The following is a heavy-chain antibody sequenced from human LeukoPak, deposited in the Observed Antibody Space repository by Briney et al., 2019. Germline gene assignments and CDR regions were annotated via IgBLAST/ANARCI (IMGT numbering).Heavy chain of an antibody. Sequence: GASVKVSCKASGYTFTGYYMHWVRQAPGQGLEWMGWINPNSGGTNYAQKFQGRVTMTRDTSISTAYMELSRLRSDDTAVYYCARGHSSSPYYFDYWGQGTLVTVSS. D-gene: IGHD6-6*01. CDR1: GYTFTGYY. V-gene: IGHV1-2*02. J-gene: IGHJ4*02. CDR2: INPNSGGT. CDR3: ARGHSSSPYYFDY.